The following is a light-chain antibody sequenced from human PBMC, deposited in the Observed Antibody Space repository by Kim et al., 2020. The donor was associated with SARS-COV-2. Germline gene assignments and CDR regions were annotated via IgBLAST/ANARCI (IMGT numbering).Light chain of an antibody. V-gene: IGKV3-11*01. CDR1: QSVSSY. J-gene: IGKJ4*01. Sequence: EIVLTQSPATLSLSPGERATLSSRASQSVSSYLAWYQQKPGQAPRLLIYDASNRATGIPARFSGSGSGTDFTLTISSLEPEDFAVYYCQQRSNWLTFGGGTKLEI. CDR3: QQRSNWLT. CDR2: DAS.